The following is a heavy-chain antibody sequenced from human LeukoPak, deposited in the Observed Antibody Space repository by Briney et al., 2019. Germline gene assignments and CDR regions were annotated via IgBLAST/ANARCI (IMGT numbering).Heavy chain of an antibody. CDR1: GFTFSNAW. CDR3: TTRWYYGSFDY. J-gene: IGHJ4*02. CDR2: IKSKTDGGTT. Sequence: SGGYLRLSCAASGFTFSNAWMSWVRQAPGKGLEWVGRIKSKTDGGTTDYAAPVKGRFTISRDDSKNTLYLQMNSLKTEDTAVYYCTTRWYYGSFDYWGQGTLVTVSS. D-gene: IGHD3-10*01. V-gene: IGHV3-15*01.